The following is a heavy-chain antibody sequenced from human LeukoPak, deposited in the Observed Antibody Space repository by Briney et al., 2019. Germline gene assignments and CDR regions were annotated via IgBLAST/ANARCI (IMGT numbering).Heavy chain of an antibody. Sequence: GGSLRLSCAASGFTFSSYVMHWVRQAPGKGLEWVAIISYDGSNEYYADSVKGRFTISRDNSKNTLYLQMNSLRVEDTAVYYCASTTGGYWGQGTLVPVSS. J-gene: IGHJ4*02. V-gene: IGHV3-30*04. D-gene: IGHD4-23*01. CDR2: ISYDGSNE. CDR1: GFTFSSYV. CDR3: ASTTGGY.